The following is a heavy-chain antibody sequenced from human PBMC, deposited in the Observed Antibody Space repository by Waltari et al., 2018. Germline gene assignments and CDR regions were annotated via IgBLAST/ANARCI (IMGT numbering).Heavy chain of an antibody. CDR1: GGSITSNRYY. Sequence: QLQLQESGPGLGKPSETLSLTCIVSGGSITSNRYYWAWIRQPPGLGLAWVGTMSYNGATYSSPSLKSRVTVSRDTSKNHLSLKLGSVTAADTAVYYCATYIGASIGTAAFDVWGQGTMVTVSS. V-gene: IGHV4-39*02. J-gene: IGHJ3*01. CDR2: MSYNGAT. D-gene: IGHD5-12*01. CDR3: ATYIGASIGTAAFDV.